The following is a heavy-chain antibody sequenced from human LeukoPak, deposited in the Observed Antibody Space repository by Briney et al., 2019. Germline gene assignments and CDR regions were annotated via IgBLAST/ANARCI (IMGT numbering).Heavy chain of an antibody. J-gene: IGHJ4*02. CDR3: ARLNDCGDYWALDY. CDR1: GYTFTAYY. V-gene: IGHV1-2*02. Sequence: ASVKVSCKATGYTFTAYYMHWVRQAPGQGLDWMGWIIPNSGGTSYAQKFQVRVTMTRDTSISTAYMELSRVRSDDTAVYDCARLNDCGDYWALDYWGQGTLVTVSS. CDR2: IIPNSGGT. D-gene: IGHD4-17*01.